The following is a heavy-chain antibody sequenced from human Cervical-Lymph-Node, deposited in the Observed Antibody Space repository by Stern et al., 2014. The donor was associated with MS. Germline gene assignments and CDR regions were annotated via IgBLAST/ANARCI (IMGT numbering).Heavy chain of an antibody. CDR1: GFTSSSFA. V-gene: IGHV3-23*04. J-gene: IGHJ4*02. CDR3: TSQGN. CDR2: NLGSGSST. D-gene: IGHD6-13*01. Sequence: EVQLVESGGGLVQPGGSLRLSCAASGFTSSSFAMNWVRPAPWKGLYWVSANLGSGSSTYYEDSGKCRFTISRDNSKDTMYLQMNSLRVEDTAVYYCTSQGNWGQGTLVTVSS.